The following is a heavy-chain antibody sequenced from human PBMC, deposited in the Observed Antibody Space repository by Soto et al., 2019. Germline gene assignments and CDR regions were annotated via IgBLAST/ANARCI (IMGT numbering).Heavy chain of an antibody. CDR3: AKTYSSGSRELDY. CDR1: GFTFSSYA. V-gene: IGHV3-23*01. D-gene: IGHD3-10*01. Sequence: EVQLLESGGGLVQPGGSLRLSCAASGFTFSSYAMSWVRQAPGKGLEWVSAISGSGGSTYYADSVKGRFTITRDNSMNTLYLKMNSLRAEDTAVYYCAKTYSSGSRELDYWGQGTLVTVSS. CDR2: ISGSGGST. J-gene: IGHJ4*02.